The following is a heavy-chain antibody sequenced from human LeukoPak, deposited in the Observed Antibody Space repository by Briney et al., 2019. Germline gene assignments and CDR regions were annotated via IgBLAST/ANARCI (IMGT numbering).Heavy chain of an antibody. V-gene: IGHV3-23*01. CDR3: ARHISSWQSTPLDY. CDR1: GFTFSSYA. CDR2: ISGSGGST. Sequence: GGSLRLSCAASGFTFSSYAMSWVRQAPGKGLEWVSAISGSGGSTYYADSVKGRFTISRDNSKNTLYLQMNSLRAEDTAVYYCARHISSWQSTPLDYWGQGTLVTVSS. J-gene: IGHJ4*02. D-gene: IGHD6-13*01.